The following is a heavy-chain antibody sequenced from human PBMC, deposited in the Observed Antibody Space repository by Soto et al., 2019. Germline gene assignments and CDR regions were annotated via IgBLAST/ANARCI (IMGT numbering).Heavy chain of an antibody. CDR1: GFTFSSYS. J-gene: IGHJ5*02. V-gene: IGHV3-48*01. CDR2: ISSSSSTI. D-gene: IGHD2-15*01. CDR3: AIDSFPRVQNFGRKDIRGWFDT. Sequence: GGSLRLSCAASGFTFSSYSMNWVRQAPGKGLEWVSYISSSSSTIYYADSVKGRFTISRDNAKNSLYLQMNSLRAEDTAVYYCAIDSFPRVQNFGRKDIRGWFDTCGQGTLVTVSS.